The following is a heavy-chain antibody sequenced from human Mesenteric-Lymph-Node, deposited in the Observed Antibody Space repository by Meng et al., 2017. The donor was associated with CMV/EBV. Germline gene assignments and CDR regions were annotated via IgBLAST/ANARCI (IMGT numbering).Heavy chain of an antibody. D-gene: IGHD1-1*01. J-gene: IGHJ2*01. V-gene: IGHV4-59*01. CDR2: IYYSGST. CDR1: GGSISSYY. Sequence: SLTCTVSGGSISSYYWSWIRQPPGKGLEWIGYIYYSGSTNYNPSLKSRVTISVDTSKNQFSLKLSSVTAADTAVYYCARRYNWHFDVWGRGTLVTVSS. CDR3: ARRYNWHFDV.